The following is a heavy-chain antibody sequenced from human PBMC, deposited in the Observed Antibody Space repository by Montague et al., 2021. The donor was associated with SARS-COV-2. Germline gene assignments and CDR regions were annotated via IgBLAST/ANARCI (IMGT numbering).Heavy chain of an antibody. CDR2: ISHGGGT. Sequence: SETLSLTCDVYGGSFSPYWRWIRQPPGRGLEWVGQISHGGGTNYXPSLKSRVTISVDTSKNQVSLKLSSVTAADTAVYYCASHCGGGRCYFGMDVWGQGTTVTVSS. V-gene: IGHV4-34*01. CDR1: GGSFSPY. J-gene: IGHJ6*02. CDR3: ASHCGGGRCYFGMDV. D-gene: IGHD2-15*01.